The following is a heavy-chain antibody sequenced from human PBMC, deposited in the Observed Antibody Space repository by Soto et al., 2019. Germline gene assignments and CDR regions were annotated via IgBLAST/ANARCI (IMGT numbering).Heavy chain of an antibody. V-gene: IGHV1-69*02. CDR1: GDTSSTYS. J-gene: IGHJ5*02. CDR3: ARGYCSGGSCYSPRYTWFDP. CDR2: IIPILALT. D-gene: IGHD2-15*01. Sequence: QVQLVQSGAEVKKTGSSVKVSCKASGDTSSTYSINWVRQAPGQGLEWVGRIIPILALTNYAQRFQGRVTITAEQPTSKVYVELSRLRSEDTAVYYCARGYCSGGSCYSPRYTWFDPWGQGTRVTVSS.